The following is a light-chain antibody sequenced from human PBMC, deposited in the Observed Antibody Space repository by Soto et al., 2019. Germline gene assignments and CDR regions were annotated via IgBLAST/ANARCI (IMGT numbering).Light chain of an antibody. V-gene: IGLV2-8*01. J-gene: IGLJ2*01. CDR2: DVT. CDR1: SSDIGGYNS. Sequence: QSALTQPPSASGSPGQSVTIFCTGASSDIGGYNSVSWYQHHPAKAPKLIIYDVTKRPSGVPDRFSGSKSGNTASLTVSGLQAEDEADYFCSSYAATNKVTFGGGTKLTVL. CDR3: SSYAATNKVT.